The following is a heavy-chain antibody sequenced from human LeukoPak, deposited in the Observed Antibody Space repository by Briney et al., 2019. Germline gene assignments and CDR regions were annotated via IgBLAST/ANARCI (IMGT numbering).Heavy chain of an antibody. CDR3: ARSGPYQLLYVKWYFDL. CDR2: INHSGST. D-gene: IGHD2-2*02. J-gene: IGHJ2*01. V-gene: IGHV4-34*01. Sequence: SETLSLTCAVYGGSFSGYYWSWIRQPPGKGLEWIGEINHSGSTNYNPSLKSRVTISVDTSKNQLSLKLSSVTAADTAVYYCARSGPYQLLYVKWYFDLWGRGTLVTVSS. CDR1: GGSFSGYY.